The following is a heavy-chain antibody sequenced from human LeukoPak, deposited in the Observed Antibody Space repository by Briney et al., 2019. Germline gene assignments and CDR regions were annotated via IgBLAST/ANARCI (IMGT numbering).Heavy chain of an antibody. CDR3: ARDNYYDSSGYLDY. D-gene: IGHD3-22*01. Sequence: SVKVSCKASGGTFSSYAISWVRQAPGQGLEWMGGIIPIFGTANYAQKFQGRVTITTDESTSTAYMELSSLRSEDTAVYYCARDNYYDSSGYLDYWGQGTLVTVSS. V-gene: IGHV1-69*05. CDR2: IIPIFGTA. CDR1: GGTFSSYA. J-gene: IGHJ4*02.